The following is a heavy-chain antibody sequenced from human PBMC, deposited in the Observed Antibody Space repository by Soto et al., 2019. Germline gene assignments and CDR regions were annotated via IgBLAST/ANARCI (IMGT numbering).Heavy chain of an antibody. CDR1: GFTSNDHA. Sequence: GGSLRLSCSASGFTSNDHAMHWVRQAPGKGLEWVSGIYWNGGVGYADSVKGRFTTSRDNAKNSLYLQMNSLRPEDTAFYYCAKDLLPGGLDSWGQGTLVTVSS. J-gene: IGHJ4*02. CDR3: AKDLLPGGLDS. D-gene: IGHD3-10*01. V-gene: IGHV3-9*02. CDR2: IYWNGGV.